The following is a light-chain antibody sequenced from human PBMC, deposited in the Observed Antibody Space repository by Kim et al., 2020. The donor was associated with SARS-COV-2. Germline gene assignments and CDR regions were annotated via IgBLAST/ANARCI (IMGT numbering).Light chain of an antibody. CDR2: GAS. CDR3: QQYGSSPPWT. CDR1: QSVSSSY. J-gene: IGKJ1*01. Sequence: PGERATLACRASQSVSSSYLDWYKQKPGQAPRLIIYGASSRATGIPDRFSGSGSGTDFTLTISRLEPEDFAVYYCQQYGSSPPWTFGQGTKVDIK. V-gene: IGKV3-20*01.